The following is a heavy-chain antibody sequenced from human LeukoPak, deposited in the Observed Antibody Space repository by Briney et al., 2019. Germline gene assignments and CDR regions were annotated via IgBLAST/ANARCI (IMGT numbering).Heavy chain of an antibody. CDR1: GFSVSSNF. V-gene: IGHV3-53*01. D-gene: IGHD1-26*01. CDR2: IFSGGST. CDR3: AKDLGKWEPQNPDY. Sequence: GGSLRLSCAASGFSVSSNFMTCVRQAPGKGLEWVSVIFSGGSTYYADSVKGRFTISRDNSKNTLYLQMNSLRAEDTAVYYCAKDLGKWEPQNPDYWGQGTLVTVSS. J-gene: IGHJ4*02.